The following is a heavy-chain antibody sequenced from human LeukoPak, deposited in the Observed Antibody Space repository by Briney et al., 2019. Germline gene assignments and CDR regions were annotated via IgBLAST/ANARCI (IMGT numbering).Heavy chain of an antibody. V-gene: IGHV1-69*05. Sequence: SVKVSCRASGGTFSSYAISWVRQAPGQGLECMGGIIPIFGTANCTQKFRGRVTITTDESTSTAYMELSSLRSEDTAVYYCARTLTEYYYDSSGSADAFDIWGQGTMVTVSS. J-gene: IGHJ3*02. CDR1: GGTFSSYA. CDR3: ARTLTEYYYDSSGSADAFDI. D-gene: IGHD3-22*01. CDR2: IIPIFGTA.